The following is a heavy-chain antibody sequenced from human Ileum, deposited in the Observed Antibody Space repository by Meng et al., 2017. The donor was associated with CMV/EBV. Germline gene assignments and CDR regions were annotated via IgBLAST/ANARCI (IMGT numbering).Heavy chain of an antibody. CDR3: TYGWPLKY. Sequence: QPGPGLCKSSQTPPLPCAGDSVSISTESWNWIRQSPSRGLEWLGRTWYGSKWYYEYAVSVKSRITIIPDTSQNQISLQLNSVTPDDTAVYYCTYGWPLKYWGQGSLVTVSS. CDR2: TWYGSKWYY. J-gene: IGHJ4*02. D-gene: IGHD3-10*01. CDR1: DSVSISTES. V-gene: IGHV6-1*01.